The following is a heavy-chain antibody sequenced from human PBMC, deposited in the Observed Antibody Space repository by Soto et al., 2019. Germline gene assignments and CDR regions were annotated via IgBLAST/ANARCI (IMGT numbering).Heavy chain of an antibody. CDR3: ARQQKEYYYYGMDV. Sequence: PGESLKISCKVSGYSFTSYWISWVRQMPGKGLEWMGRIDPSDSYTNYSPSFQGHVTISADKSISTAYLQWSSLKASDTAMYYCARQQKEYYYYGMDVWGQGTTVTVSS. J-gene: IGHJ6*02. V-gene: IGHV5-10-1*01. CDR2: IDPSDSYT. CDR1: GYSFTSYW.